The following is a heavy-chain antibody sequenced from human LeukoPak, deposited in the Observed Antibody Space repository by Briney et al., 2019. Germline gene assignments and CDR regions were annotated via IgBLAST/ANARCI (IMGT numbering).Heavy chain of an antibody. CDR3: ARDLGPPYYYMDV. Sequence: GGSLRLSCAASGFTFDDYGMSWVRQAPGKGLEWVSGINWNGGSTGYADSVKGRFTISRDNAKNSLYLHMNSLRAEDTALYYCARDLGPPYYYMDVWGKGTTVTVSS. V-gene: IGHV3-20*04. D-gene: IGHD3-10*01. CDR2: INWNGGST. CDR1: GFTFDDYG. J-gene: IGHJ6*03.